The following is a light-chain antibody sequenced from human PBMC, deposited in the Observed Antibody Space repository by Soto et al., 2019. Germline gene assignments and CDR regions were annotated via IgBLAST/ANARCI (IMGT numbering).Light chain of an antibody. CDR1: SSDVGGYNY. Sequence: QSVLTQPASVSGSPGQSITISCTGTSSDVGGYNYVSWYQQRPGKAPKLMIYDVSNRPSGVSNRFSGSKSGNTASLTISGLQAEDEADYSCSSYTSSSTSTVFGTGTKVNVL. J-gene: IGLJ1*01. CDR3: SSYTSSSTSTV. CDR2: DVS. V-gene: IGLV2-14*01.